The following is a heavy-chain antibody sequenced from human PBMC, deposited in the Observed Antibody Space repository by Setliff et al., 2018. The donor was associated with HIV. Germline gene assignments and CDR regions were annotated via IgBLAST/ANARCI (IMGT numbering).Heavy chain of an antibody. V-gene: IGHV1-2*04. Sequence: ASVKVSCKASGYTFTGYYMHWVRQAPGQGLEWMGWINPNSGGTNYAQKFQGWVTVTRDTSINTAYMELSRLRSDDTALYYCARTLYSSFSSFDYWGQGTLVTVSS. J-gene: IGHJ4*02. CDR3: ARTLYSSFSSFDY. CDR1: GYTFTGYY. D-gene: IGHD6-19*01. CDR2: INPNSGGT.